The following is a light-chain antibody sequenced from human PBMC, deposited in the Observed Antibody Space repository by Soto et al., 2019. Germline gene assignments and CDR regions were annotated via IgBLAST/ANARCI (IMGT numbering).Light chain of an antibody. CDR1: RSDVGSHNR. Sequence: QSVLTQPPSVSGSPGQSVTISCTGTRSDVGSHNRVSWYQQPPGTAPKLMIYEVSNRPSGVPDRFSGSKSGNTASLTISGLQAEDEADYYCSLYTSSSTFVFGTGTKVTVL. J-gene: IGLJ1*01. CDR3: SLYTSSSTFV. CDR2: EVS. V-gene: IGLV2-18*01.